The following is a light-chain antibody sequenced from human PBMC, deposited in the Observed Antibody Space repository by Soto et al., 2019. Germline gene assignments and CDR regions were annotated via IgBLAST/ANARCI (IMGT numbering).Light chain of an antibody. CDR3: SSYTSSSTVL. CDR1: SSDVGGYNY. Sequence: QSALTQPASVSGSPGQSITISCTGISSDVGGYNYVSWYQQHPDKAPKLMIYDVSNRRSGVSNRFSGSKSGNTASLTISGLQAEDEADYYCSSYTSSSTVLLGGGTKLTVL. J-gene: IGLJ2*01. CDR2: DVS. V-gene: IGLV2-14*01.